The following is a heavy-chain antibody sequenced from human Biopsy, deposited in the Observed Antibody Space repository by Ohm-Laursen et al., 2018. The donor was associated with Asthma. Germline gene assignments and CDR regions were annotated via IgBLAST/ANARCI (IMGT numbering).Heavy chain of an antibody. CDR2: IYYSGTT. Sequence: GTLSLTCRLSSGSGGYMRSGNYYWGWIRQPPGKGLEWIGSIYYSGTTYYNPSLEIRVTVSADTSKNQFSLKLTSVTAADTAVYYCVRGSSSWHHGPFHYYYGLDVWGQGTTATVSS. V-gene: IGHV4-39*01. J-gene: IGHJ6*02. CDR3: VRGSSSWHHGPFHYYYGLDV. CDR1: GGYMRSGNYY. D-gene: IGHD6-13*01.